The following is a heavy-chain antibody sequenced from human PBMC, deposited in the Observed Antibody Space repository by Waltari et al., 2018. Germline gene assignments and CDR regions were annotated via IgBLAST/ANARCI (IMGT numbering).Heavy chain of an antibody. D-gene: IGHD4-17*01. V-gene: IGHV1-69*05. CDR2: IIPIFGTA. Sequence: QVQLVQSGAVVKKPGSSVKVSCKASGGTFSSYAISWVRQAPGQGLEWMGGIIPIFGTANYEQKFQGRVTITTDESTSTAYMELSSVSSADTAVHYCALGGGYGGNFGIWGQGTMVIVSS. J-gene: IGHJ3*02. CDR3: ALGGGYGGNFGI. CDR1: GGTFSSYA.